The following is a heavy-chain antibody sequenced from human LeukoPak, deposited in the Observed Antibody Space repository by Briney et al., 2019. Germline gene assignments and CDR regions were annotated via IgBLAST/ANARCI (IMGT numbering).Heavy chain of an antibody. D-gene: IGHD2-2*01. CDR3: ARDTSSEGVVVVPAARGDYYYMDV. V-gene: IGHV1-69*05. CDR1: GDTFSSYA. J-gene: IGHJ6*03. CDR2: IIPIFGTA. Sequence: GASVKVSCKASGDTFSSYAISWVRQAPGQGLEWMGGIIPIFGTANYAQKFQGRVTITTDESTSTAYMELSSLRSEDTAVYYCARDTSSEGVVVVPAARGDYYYMDVWGKGTTVTVSS.